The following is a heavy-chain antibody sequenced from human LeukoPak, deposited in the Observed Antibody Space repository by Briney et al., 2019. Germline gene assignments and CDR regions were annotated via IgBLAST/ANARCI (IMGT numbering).Heavy chain of an antibody. J-gene: IGHJ4*02. V-gene: IGHV3-48*03. Sequence: PGGSLRLSCVASGFTFSDYEMNWVRQAPGKGLEWISYISSSGTSINYADSVKRRFTLSRDNAKNSLFLQLNSLRAEDTVIYYCARGRTRKEGYNYKKSFDYWGQGTLVTVSS. CDR1: GFTFSDYE. D-gene: IGHD5-24*01. CDR2: ISSSGTSI. CDR3: ARGRTRKEGYNYKKSFDY.